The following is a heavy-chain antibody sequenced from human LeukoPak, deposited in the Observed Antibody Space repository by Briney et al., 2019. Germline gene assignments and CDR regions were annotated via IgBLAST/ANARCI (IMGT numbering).Heavy chain of an antibody. V-gene: IGHV3-23*01. CDR3: AKGGSFSEGNIDY. Sequence: PGGSLRLSCAASGFTFSSYAMSWVRQAPGKGLEWVSAISGSGGSTWYADCVKGRFTISRDNSKNTLYLQMNSLRAEDTAVYYCAKGGSFSEGNIDYWGQGTLVTVSS. D-gene: IGHD1-14*01. CDR1: GFTFSSYA. J-gene: IGHJ4*02. CDR2: ISGSGGST.